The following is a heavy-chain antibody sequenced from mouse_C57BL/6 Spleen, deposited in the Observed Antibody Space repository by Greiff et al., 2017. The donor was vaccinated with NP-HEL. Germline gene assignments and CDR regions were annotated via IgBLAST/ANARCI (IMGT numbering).Heavy chain of an antibody. D-gene: IGHD1-1*01. Sequence: EVMLVESGEGLVKPGGSLKLSCAASGFTFSSYAMSWVRQTPEKRLEWVAYISSGGDYIYYVDTVKGRFTISRDNARNTLYLQMSSLKSEDTAMYYCTRDNYGSSWDWFAYWGQGTLVTVSA. V-gene: IGHV5-9-1*02. J-gene: IGHJ3*01. CDR2: ISSGGDYI. CDR3: TRDNYGSSWDWFAY. CDR1: GFTFSSYA.